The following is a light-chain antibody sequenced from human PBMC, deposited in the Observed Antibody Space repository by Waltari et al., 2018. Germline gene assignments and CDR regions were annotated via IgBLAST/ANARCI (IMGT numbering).Light chain of an antibody. V-gene: IGLV3-21*03. Sequence: SYVLTQPPSASVAPGKTARISCGGNNVGSKSVHWYQQKPGQAPLLVVYDDSARPSGIPYRFAASKSGNTATLTISRVEHGDEADYYCQVWDTSSDRVVFGGGTKLTVL. CDR3: QVWDTSSDRVV. CDR1: NVGSKS. J-gene: IGLJ2*01. CDR2: DDS.